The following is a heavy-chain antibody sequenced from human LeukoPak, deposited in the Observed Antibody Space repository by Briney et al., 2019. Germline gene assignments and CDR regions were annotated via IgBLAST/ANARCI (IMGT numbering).Heavy chain of an antibody. V-gene: IGHV1-2*02. CDR1: GYTFTGYY. D-gene: IGHD6-13*01. CDR3: ARGDSIAAAGTHYYYYYYYMDV. Sequence: EASVKVSCKASGYTFTGYYMHWVRQAPGQGLEWMGWINPNSGGTNYAQKFQGRVTMTRDTSISTAYMELSRLRSDDTAVYYCARGDSIAAAGTHYYYYYYYMDVWGKGTTVTVSS. J-gene: IGHJ6*03. CDR2: INPNSGGT.